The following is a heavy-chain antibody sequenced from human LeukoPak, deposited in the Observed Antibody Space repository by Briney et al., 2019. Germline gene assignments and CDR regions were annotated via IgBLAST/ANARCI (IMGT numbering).Heavy chain of an antibody. V-gene: IGHV4-39*07. D-gene: IGHD2-15*01. CDR2: IYYSGST. CDR1: GGSISSSSYY. J-gene: IGHJ6*03. CDR3: ARRVVWYYMDV. Sequence: SETLSLTCTVSGGSISSSSYYWGWIRQPPGKGLEWIGSIYYSGSTYYNPSLKSRVTISVDTSKNQFSLKLSSVTAADTAVYYCARRVVWYYMDVWGKGTTVTVSS.